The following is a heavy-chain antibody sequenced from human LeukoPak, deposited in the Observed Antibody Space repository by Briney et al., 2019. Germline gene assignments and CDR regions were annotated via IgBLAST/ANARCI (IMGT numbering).Heavy chain of an antibody. D-gene: IGHD6-19*01. J-gene: IGHJ4*02. V-gene: IGHV4-59*08. CDR2: IYDGRDT. CDR1: GASTSRRY. CDR3: AQTTGWPGFDF. Sequence: SETLSLTCSASGASTSRRYWSWIRQSPGRTLEWIGHIYDGRDTKYNPSLTSRVTISVDTSRNQFSLSLTSVTAADTAIYYCAQTTGWPGFDFWGPGALVTVST.